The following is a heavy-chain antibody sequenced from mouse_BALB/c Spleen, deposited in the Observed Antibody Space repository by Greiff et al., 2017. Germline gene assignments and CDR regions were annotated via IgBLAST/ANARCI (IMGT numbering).Heavy chain of an antibody. CDR2: ISSGGSYT. J-gene: IGHJ4*01. D-gene: IGHD3-1*01. V-gene: IGHV5-9-4*01. CDR1: GFTFSSYA. CDR3: ARASGYYAMDY. Sequence: EVKLQESGGGLVKPGGSLKLSCAASGFTFSSYAMSWVRQSPEKRLEWVAEISSGGSYTYYPDTVTGRFTISRDNAKNTLYLEMSSLRSEDTAMYYCARASGYYAMDYWGQGTSVTVSS.